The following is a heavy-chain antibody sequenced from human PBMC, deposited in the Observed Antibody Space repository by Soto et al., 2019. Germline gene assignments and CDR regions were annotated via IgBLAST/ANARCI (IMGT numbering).Heavy chain of an antibody. CDR2: IYWDDDK. Sequence: SGPTLVNPTQTLTLTCTFSGFSLSTSGVGVGWIRQPPGKALEWLALIYWDDDKRYSPSLKSRLTITKDTSKNQVVLTMTNMDPVDTATHYCAHSWSSSWYRAPPGFDYWGQGTLVTVSS. CDR1: GFSLSTSGVG. CDR3: AHSWSSSWYRAPPGFDY. V-gene: IGHV2-5*02. D-gene: IGHD6-13*01. J-gene: IGHJ4*02.